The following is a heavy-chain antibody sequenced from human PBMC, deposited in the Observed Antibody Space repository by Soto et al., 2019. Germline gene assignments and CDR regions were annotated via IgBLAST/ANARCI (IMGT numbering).Heavy chain of an antibody. CDR1: GGTFNRYT. V-gene: IGHV1-69*01. Sequence: VQLVQSGAEVKKPGSSVKLSCKASGGTFNRYTISWVRQAPGQGLEWMGGIIPIFGTANYAHKFQGRVAIIADESTSAAYMELRSLRSEDTAVYYCALWGFRDGNNSKYNYSGMDVWGQGTTVTVSS. CDR2: IIPIFGTA. J-gene: IGHJ6*02. D-gene: IGHD1-1*01. CDR3: ALWGFRDGNNSKYNYSGMDV.